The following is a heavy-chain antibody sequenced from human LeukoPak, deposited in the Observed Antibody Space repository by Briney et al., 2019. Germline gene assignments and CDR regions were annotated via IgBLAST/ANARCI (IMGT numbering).Heavy chain of an antibody. Sequence: GGSLRLSCAASGFTFSSYSMNWVRQAPGKGLEWVSYISSGSSTIYYADSVKGRFTVSRDNAKNSLYLQMNSLRAEDTAVYYCARFWSGNCWGQGTLVTVSS. V-gene: IGHV3-48*01. J-gene: IGHJ1*01. D-gene: IGHD3-3*01. CDR2: ISSGSSTI. CDR1: GFTFSSYS. CDR3: ARFWSGNC.